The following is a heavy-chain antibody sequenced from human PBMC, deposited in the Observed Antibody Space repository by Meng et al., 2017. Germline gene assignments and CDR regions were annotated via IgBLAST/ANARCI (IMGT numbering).Heavy chain of an antibody. CDR1: GGSISSYY. J-gene: IGHJ4*02. CDR3: AREGAYCSGGSCYYFDY. CDR2: IYYSGST. V-gene: IGHV4-59*01. D-gene: IGHD2-15*01. Sequence: QVHLQESGPGLVKPSDTLSLTCTVPGGSISSYYWSWIRQPPGKGLEWIGYIYYSGSTNYNPSLKSRVTMSVDTSKNQFSLKLSSVTAADTAVYYCAREGAYCSGGSCYYFDYWGQGTLVTVSS.